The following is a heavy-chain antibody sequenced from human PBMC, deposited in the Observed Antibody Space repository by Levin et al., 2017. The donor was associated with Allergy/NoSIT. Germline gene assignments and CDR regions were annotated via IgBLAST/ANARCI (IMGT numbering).Heavy chain of an antibody. CDR3: AKHRGGFEY. CDR1: GFTFRSYA. CDR2: ISSSGDST. J-gene: IGHJ4*02. Sequence: PGGSLRLSCAASGFTFRSYAMSWVRQAPGKGLEWVSTISSSGDSTYYADSVRGRFTISRDNSKNTLYLQMNSLRAEDTAVDYCAKHRGGFEYWGQGTLVTVSA. V-gene: IGHV3-23*01. D-gene: IGHD1-14*01.